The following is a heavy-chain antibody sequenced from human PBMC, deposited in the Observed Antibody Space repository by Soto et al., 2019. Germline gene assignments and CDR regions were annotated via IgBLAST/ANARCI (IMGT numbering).Heavy chain of an antibody. CDR2: FDPEDGET. D-gene: IGHD3-16*02. J-gene: IGHJ3*02. Sequence: QVQLVQSGAEVKKPGASVKVSCKVSGYTLTELSMHWVRQAPGKGLEWMGGFDPEDGETIYAQKFQGRVTMTEDTSTATAYMELSSLRSDDTAVYYCATGYYDYIWGSYRDDAFDIWGQGTMVTVSS. V-gene: IGHV1-24*01. CDR3: ATGYYDYIWGSYRDDAFDI. CDR1: GYTLTELS.